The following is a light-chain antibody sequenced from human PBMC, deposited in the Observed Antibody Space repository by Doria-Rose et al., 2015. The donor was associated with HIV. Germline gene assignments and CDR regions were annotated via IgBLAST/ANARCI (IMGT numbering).Light chain of an antibody. V-gene: IGKV3-20*01. Sequence: TQSPGTLSLSPGERATLSCRASQSFSSTYLAWYQQKPGQAPSLLIYDGSTRATGIPDRFSASGSGTDFALTINGLEPEDFALYCCHQYGTSWTLGQGTKVEI. J-gene: IGKJ1*01. CDR2: DGS. CDR3: HQYGTSWT. CDR1: QSFSSTY.